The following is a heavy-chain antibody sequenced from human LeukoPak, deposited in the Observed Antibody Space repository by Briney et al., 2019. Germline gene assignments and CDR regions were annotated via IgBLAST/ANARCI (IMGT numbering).Heavy chain of an antibody. J-gene: IGHJ6*02. CDR1: GDSVSSNSAA. CDR2: TYYRSKWYN. V-gene: IGHV6-1*01. Sequence: SQTLSLTCAISGDSVSSNSAAWHWIRQSPSRGLEWLGRTYYRSKWYNDYAVSVKSRITINPDTSKNQFSLQLNSVTPEDTAVYYCARAPVVVVAATLYYYYGMDVWGQGTTVTVSS. D-gene: IGHD2-15*01. CDR3: ARAPVVVVAATLYYYYGMDV.